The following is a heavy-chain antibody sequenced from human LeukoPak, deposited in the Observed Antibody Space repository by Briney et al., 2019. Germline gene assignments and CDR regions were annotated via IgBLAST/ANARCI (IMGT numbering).Heavy chain of an antibody. CDR2: ISGSSSTI. J-gene: IGHJ3*02. CDR1: EFSFSSSN. V-gene: IGHV3-48*04. Sequence: GGSLRLSCAASEFSFSSSNMNWVRQAPGKGLEWISYISGSSSTIFYADSVKGRFIISRDNAKKSMYLQMNSLRADDTAVYYCARGHYYDSSGYYYEPGAFDIWGQGTMVTVSS. D-gene: IGHD3-22*01. CDR3: ARGHYYDSSGYYYEPGAFDI.